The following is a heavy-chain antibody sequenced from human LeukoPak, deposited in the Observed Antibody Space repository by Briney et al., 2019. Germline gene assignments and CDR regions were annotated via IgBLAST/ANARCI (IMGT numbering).Heavy chain of an antibody. J-gene: IGHJ4*02. CDR1: GFTFSSYG. CDR2: IWYDGSNK. V-gene: IGHV3-33*06. CDR3: AKDHDFWSGRYFYFDY. D-gene: IGHD3-3*01. Sequence: SGGSLRLSCAASGFTFSSYGMHWVRQAPGKGLEWVAVIWYDGSNKYYADSVKGRFTISRDNSKNTLYLQMNSLRAEDTAVYYCAKDHDFWSGRYFYFDYWGQGTLVTVSS.